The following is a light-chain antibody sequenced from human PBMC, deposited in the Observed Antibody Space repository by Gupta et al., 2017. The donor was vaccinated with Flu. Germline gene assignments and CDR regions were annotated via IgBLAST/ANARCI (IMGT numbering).Light chain of an antibody. J-gene: IGKJ4*01. CDR3: QQSYSTPLT. Sequence: DIQMTQSPSSLSASVGDRVTINCRASQSISSYVNWYQQKPGKAPKLLIYAASSLQSGVPSRFSGSGAGIDFTITISSLQPEDFATYYCQQSYSTPLTFGGGTKVEIK. V-gene: IGKV1-39*01. CDR1: QSISSY. CDR2: AAS.